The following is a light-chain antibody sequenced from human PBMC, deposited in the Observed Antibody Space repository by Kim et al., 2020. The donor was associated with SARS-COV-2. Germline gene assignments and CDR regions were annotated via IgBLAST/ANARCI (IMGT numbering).Light chain of an antibody. Sequence: SVSPGERATLPCRASQGVSSNLAWYQHKPGQAPRLLIYAASTRATGVPARFSGSGSRTEFTLTISSLQSEDFAVYYCQQYNNWPLFGPGTKVDIK. V-gene: IGKV3-15*01. CDR1: QGVSSN. CDR3: QQYNNWPL. CDR2: AAS. J-gene: IGKJ3*01.